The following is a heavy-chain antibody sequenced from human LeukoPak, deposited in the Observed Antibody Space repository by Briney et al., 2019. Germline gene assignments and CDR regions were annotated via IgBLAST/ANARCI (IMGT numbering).Heavy chain of an antibody. J-gene: IGHJ4*02. CDR1: GYTFTSYY. D-gene: IGHD1-26*01. V-gene: IGHV1-2*02. CDR2: ISPNSGDT. Sequence: ASVKVSCKTSGYTFTSYYIHWVRQAPGQGHEWMGWISPNSGDTDYAQKFQGRVIMTRDTSINTAYMELSRLRSDDTAVYYCARSPIGLGFFDYWGQGTLVTVSS. CDR3: ARSPIGLGFFDY.